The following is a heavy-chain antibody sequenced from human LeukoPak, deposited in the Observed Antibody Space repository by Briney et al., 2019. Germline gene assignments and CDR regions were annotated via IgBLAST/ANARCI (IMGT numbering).Heavy chain of an antibody. J-gene: IGHJ6*03. CDR3: ATSAGDYSAGHYYYMGV. V-gene: IGHV1-2*02. CDR2: INPNTAGT. Sequence: ASVKVSCKASGYTFTGYYFHWVRQAPGQELEGMGWINPNTAGTNYAQKFLGGVTLTWNTSISTAYMELNRLTSDDTAVYYCATSAGDYSAGHYYYMGVWGKGTSVTVSS. CDR1: GYTFTGYY. D-gene: IGHD4-11*01.